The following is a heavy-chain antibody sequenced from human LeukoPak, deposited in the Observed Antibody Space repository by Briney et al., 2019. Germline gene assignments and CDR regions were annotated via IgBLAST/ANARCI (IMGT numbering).Heavy chain of an antibody. CDR2: IVVGSGNT. D-gene: IGHD2-15*01. J-gene: IGHJ6*02. V-gene: IGHV1-58*02. CDR1: GFTFTSSA. Sequence: GTSVKVSCKASGFTFTSSAMQWVRQARGQPLEWIGWIVVGSGNTNYAQKFQERVTITRDMSTSTAYMELSSLRSEDTAVYYCAADGVVVAATSSPHYYYYGMDVWGQGTTVTVSS. CDR3: AADGVVVAATSSPHYYYYGMDV.